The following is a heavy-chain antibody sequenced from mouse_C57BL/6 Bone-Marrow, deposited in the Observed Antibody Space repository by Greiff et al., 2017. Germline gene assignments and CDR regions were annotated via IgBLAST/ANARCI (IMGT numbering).Heavy chain of an antibody. CDR3: SRPKIYDGYYVDWYFDV. J-gene: IGHJ1*03. CDR1: GFTFSDYY. Sequence: EVKLLESGGGLVQPGGSLKLSCAASGFTFSDYYMYWVRQTPEKRLEWVAYISNGGGSTYYPDTVKGRFTISRDNAKNTLYLQMSRRKSEDTAMYYCSRPKIYDGYYVDWYFDVWGTGTTVTVSS. V-gene: IGHV5-12*01. D-gene: IGHD2-3*01. CDR2: ISNGGGST.